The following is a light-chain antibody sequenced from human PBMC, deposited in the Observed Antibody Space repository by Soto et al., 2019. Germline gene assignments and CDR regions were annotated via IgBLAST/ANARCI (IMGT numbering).Light chain of an antibody. J-gene: IGLJ1*01. V-gene: IGLV1-44*01. Sequence: QSVLTQPPSVSGAPGQRVTISCTGSSSNIGSHTVNWYQHLPGTAPKLLIYSNTQRPLGVPVRFSGSKSGTSASLAISGLQSEDEAEYYCAAWDDRLYVFGTGTKVTVL. CDR1: SSNIGSHT. CDR2: SNT. CDR3: AAWDDRLYV.